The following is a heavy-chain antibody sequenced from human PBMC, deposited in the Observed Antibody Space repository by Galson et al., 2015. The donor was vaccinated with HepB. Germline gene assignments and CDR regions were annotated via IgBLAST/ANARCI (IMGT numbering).Heavy chain of an antibody. Sequence: SLKVSCTASGYSFTNYGISWVRQAPGQEPQWMGWVSGYAGSTNYAPKFQVRVSMTTDKSTDTAYFELRSLRNDDTAGYYWAGDSPRELRLNNYYSYGMDVWGQGTAVTVCS. CDR3: AGDSPRELRLNNYYSYGMDV. J-gene: IGHJ6*02. CDR2: VSGYAGST. D-gene: IGHD1-7*01. CDR1: GYSFTNYG. V-gene: IGHV1-18*01.